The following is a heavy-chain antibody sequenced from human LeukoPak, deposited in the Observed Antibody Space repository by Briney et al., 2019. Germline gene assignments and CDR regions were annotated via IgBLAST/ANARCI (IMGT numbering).Heavy chain of an antibody. CDR3: ARALLGATLFWFDP. CDR2: MNPNSGNT. D-gene: IGHD1-26*01. CDR1: GYTFTSYD. J-gene: IGHJ5*02. V-gene: IGHV1-8*01. Sequence: ASVKVSYKASGYTFTSYDINWVRQATGQGLEWMGWMNPNSGNTGYAQKFQGRVTMTRNTSISTAYMELSSLRSEDTAVYYCARALLGATLFWFDPWGQGTLVTVSS.